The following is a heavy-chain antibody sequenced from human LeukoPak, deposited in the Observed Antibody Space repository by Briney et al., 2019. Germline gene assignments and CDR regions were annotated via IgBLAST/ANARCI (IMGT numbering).Heavy chain of an antibody. D-gene: IGHD3-22*01. CDR2: ISSSSSTI. V-gene: IGHV3-48*04. CDR1: GFTFSSYS. J-gene: IGHJ6*03. CDR3: ARDPYSGNYGSYYYYYMDV. Sequence: GGSLRLSCAASGFTFSSYSMNWVRQAPGKGLEWVSYISSSSSTIYYADSVKGRFTISRDNAKNSLYLQINSLGPEDTAVYFCARDPYSGNYGSYYYYYMDVWGKGTTVTVSS.